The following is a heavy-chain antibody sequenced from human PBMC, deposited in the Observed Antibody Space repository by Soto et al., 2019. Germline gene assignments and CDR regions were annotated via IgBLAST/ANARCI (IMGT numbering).Heavy chain of an antibody. CDR3: PRGRVPASKCFDY. CDR1: GYTCTSYY. CDR2: INPSGGST. V-gene: IGHV1-46*01. J-gene: IGHJ4*02. D-gene: IGHD2-2*01. Sequence: ASVKGSCKASGYTCTSYYMHWVRQAPGQGLEWMGIINPSGGSTSYAQKFQGRVTMTRDTSTSTVYMELSSLRSEDTGVYYCPRGRVPASKCFDYWGQGTLVTVSS.